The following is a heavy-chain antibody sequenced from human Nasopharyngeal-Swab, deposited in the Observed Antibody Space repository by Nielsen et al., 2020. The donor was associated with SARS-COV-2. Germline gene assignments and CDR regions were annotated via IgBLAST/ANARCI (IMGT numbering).Heavy chain of an antibody. CDR2: IYYSGST. CDR3: ASGVAAITMIVVVIRATWFDP. CDR1: GGSISRYY. Sequence: SETLSLTCTVSGGSISRYYWSWIRQPPGKGLEWIGYIYYSGSTNYNPSLKSRVTISVDTSKNQFSLKLSSVTAADTAVYYCASGVAAITMIVVVIRATWFDPWGQGTLVTVPS. V-gene: IGHV4-59*08. D-gene: IGHD3-22*01. J-gene: IGHJ5*02.